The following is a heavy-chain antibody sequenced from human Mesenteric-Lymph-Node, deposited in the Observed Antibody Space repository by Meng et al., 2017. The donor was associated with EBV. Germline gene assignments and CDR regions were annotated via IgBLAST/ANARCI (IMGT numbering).Heavy chain of an antibody. D-gene: IGHD2-15*01. CDR1: GGTVSTGSYY. Sequence: QVQRHECGPRLVKAYPAPPFTGAGAGGTVSTGSYYWTWIRQPPGKGLVWIAYIYYTGTTYYNPSLKSRVTISVDTSKNQFSLKLNSVTAADTAVYYCARGIADSWFDPWGQGALVTVSS. CDR3: ARGIADSWFDP. CDR2: IYYTGTT. J-gene: IGHJ5*02. V-gene: IGHV4-30-4*01.